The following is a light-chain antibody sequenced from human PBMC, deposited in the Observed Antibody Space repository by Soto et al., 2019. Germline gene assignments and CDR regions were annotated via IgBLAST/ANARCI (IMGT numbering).Light chain of an antibody. CDR2: SAS. Sequence: TQSPSTLSASVGDTVTITCRASRTINTYLAWFQQKSGQAPRLLIYSASRRATGIPDRFTGSGSGTDFTLTINRVEPEDFAVYFCQQYAGSPRTFGQGTKVDI. V-gene: IGKV3-20*01. CDR1: RTINTY. CDR3: QQYAGSPRT. J-gene: IGKJ1*01.